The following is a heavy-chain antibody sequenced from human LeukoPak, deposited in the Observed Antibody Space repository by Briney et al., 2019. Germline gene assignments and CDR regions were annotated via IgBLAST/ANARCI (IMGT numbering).Heavy chain of an antibody. CDR2: INPNSGDT. Sequence: AASVKVSCKASGYSFTGYYMHWVRQAPGQGLEWMGWINPNSGDTKYAQKFQGGVTMTRDTSISTAYMELTRLRSDDTAVYYCARGGLRVMVYRLYYMDVWGKGTTVTVSS. CDR1: GYSFTGYY. CDR3: ARGGLRVMVYRLYYMDV. V-gene: IGHV1-2*02. D-gene: IGHD2-8*01. J-gene: IGHJ6*03.